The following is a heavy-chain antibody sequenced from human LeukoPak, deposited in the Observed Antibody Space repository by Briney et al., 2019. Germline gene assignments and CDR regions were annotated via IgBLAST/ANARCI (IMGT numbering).Heavy chain of an antibody. V-gene: IGHV3-66*01. CDR2: IYSGGST. CDR1: GFTFSSYA. J-gene: IGHJ4*02. CDR3: ARGLYDYVWGSYRPYYFDY. D-gene: IGHD3-16*02. Sequence: GGSLRLSCAASGFTFSSYAMSWVRQAPGKGLEWVSVIYSGGSTYYADSVKGRFTISRGNSKNTLYLQMNSLRAEDTAVYYCARGLYDYVWGSYRPYYFDYWGQGTLVTVSS.